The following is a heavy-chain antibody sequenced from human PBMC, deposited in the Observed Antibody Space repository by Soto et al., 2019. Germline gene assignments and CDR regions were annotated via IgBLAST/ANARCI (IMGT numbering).Heavy chain of an antibody. CDR1: GFTFSSYS. J-gene: IGHJ4*02. Sequence: GGSLTLSCAASGFTFSSYSMNWVRQAPGKGLEWVSYISGSSTTIYYADSVKGRFTISRDNAKNSLYLQMNSLRAEDTAVYYCARDGYDSSGYSSSLDYWGQETLVTVSS. V-gene: IGHV3-48*01. CDR2: ISGSSTTI. CDR3: ARDGYDSSGYSSSLDY. D-gene: IGHD3-22*01.